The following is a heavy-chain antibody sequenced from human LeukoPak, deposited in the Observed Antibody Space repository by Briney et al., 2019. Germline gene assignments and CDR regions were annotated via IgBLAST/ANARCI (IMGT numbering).Heavy chain of an antibody. J-gene: IGHJ4*02. Sequence: ASVKVSCKASGGTFSSYAISWVRQAPGQGLEWMGRIIPIFGTANYAQKFQGRVTITTDESTSTAYMELSSLRSEDTAVYYCARYNYYGSSGYPDWGQGTLVTVSS. D-gene: IGHD3-22*01. CDR1: GGTFSSYA. CDR2: IIPIFGTA. V-gene: IGHV1-69*05. CDR3: ARYNYYGSSGYPD.